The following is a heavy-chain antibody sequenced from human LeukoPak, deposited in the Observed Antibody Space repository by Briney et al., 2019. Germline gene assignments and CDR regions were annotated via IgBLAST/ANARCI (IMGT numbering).Heavy chain of an antibody. CDR1: GGSIRSSDDY. V-gene: IGHV4-39*01. CDR2: IHYGGIT. Sequence: PSETLSLTCTVFGGSIRSSDDYWGWIRQPPGKGLEWTGSIHYGGITYYNPSLKSRVTISVDTSKNQCSLKLSSVTAADTAVYYCARRGSSGFLYYFDYWGQGILVTVSS. J-gene: IGHJ4*02. CDR3: ARRGSSGFLYYFDY. D-gene: IGHD6-19*01.